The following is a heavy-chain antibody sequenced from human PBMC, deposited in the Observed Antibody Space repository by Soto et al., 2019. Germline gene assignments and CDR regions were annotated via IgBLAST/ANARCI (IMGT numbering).Heavy chain of an antibody. J-gene: IGHJ4*02. V-gene: IGHV1-69*01. Sequence: QVQLVQSGAEVKKPGSSVKVSCKASGGTFSSYAISWVRQAPGQGLEWMGGIIPIFGTANYAQKFQGRVTITADESTRTAYMELSSLRSEDTAFYYCAFYYDSSGYYFAVNSFASWGQGTLFTVSS. CDR2: IIPIFGTA. D-gene: IGHD3-22*01. CDR1: GGTFSSYA. CDR3: AFYYDSSGYYFAVNSFAS.